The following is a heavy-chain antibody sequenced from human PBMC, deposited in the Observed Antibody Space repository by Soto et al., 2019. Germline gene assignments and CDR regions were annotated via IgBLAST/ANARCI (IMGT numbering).Heavy chain of an antibody. Sequence: QVQLVQSGAEVEKPGASVKVSCKASGYTFTTYDFNWVRQAPGHGLEWMGWMNPDTGNTGYAQKFQGRVNMTRDTSISTAFMALSGLTAEDTAVYYCARALGYSSTSRLDLWGQGTLVTVSS. V-gene: IGHV1-8*01. CDR2: MNPDTGNT. D-gene: IGHD6-19*01. CDR3: ARALGYSSTSRLDL. CDR1: GYTFTTYD. J-gene: IGHJ4*02.